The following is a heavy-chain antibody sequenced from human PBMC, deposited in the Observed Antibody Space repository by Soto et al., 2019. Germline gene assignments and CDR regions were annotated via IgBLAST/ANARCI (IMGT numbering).Heavy chain of an antibody. CDR1: GGSISSYY. J-gene: IGHJ5*02. Sequence: SETLSLTCTVSGGSISSYYWSWIRQPPGKGLEWIGYIYYSGSTNYNPSLKSRVTISVDTSKNQFSLKLSSVTAADTAVYYCARVKAAGNWFDPWGQGTLVTVSS. CDR3: ARVKAAGNWFDP. D-gene: IGHD6-13*01. CDR2: IYYSGST. V-gene: IGHV4-59*12.